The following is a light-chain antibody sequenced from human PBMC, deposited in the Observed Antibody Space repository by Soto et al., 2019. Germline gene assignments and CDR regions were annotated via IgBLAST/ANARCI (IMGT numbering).Light chain of an antibody. J-gene: IGLJ3*02. Sequence: QSVLTQPPSVSAAPGQKVTIFCSGSSSNIGNNYVSWYQQIPGTAPKLLLYDNNKRPSGIPDRFSGSKSGTSATLGITGLQTGDEADYYCGTWDNSLSVWVFGGGTKLTVL. CDR3: GTWDNSLSVWV. CDR2: DNN. V-gene: IGLV1-51*01. CDR1: SSNIGNNY.